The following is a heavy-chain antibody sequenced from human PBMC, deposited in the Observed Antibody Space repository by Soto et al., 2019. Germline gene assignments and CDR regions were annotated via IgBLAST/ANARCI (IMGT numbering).Heavy chain of an antibody. CDR1: GGSISSSSYY. D-gene: IGHD5-12*01. J-gene: IGHJ5*02. V-gene: IGHV4-39*01. CDR3: ARQGASGYGHPNWFDP. Sequence: QLQLQESGPGLVKPSETLSLTCTVSGGSISSSSYYWGWIRQPPGKGLEWIGSIYYSGSTYYNPSLKSRVTISVDTSKNQFSLKLSSVTAADTAVYYCARQGASGYGHPNWFDPWGQGTLVTVSS. CDR2: IYYSGST.